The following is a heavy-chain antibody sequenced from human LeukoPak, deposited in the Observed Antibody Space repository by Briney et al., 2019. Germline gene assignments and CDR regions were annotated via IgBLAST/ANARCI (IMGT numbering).Heavy chain of an antibody. D-gene: IGHD6-19*01. CDR3: ASVRYSSGWYVHY. CDR2: IYYSGST. J-gene: IGHJ4*02. Sequence: KPSETLSLTCTVSGGSISSYYWSWIRQPPGKGLEWIGYIYYSGSTNYNPSLKSRVTISVDTSKNQFSLKLSSVTAADTAVYYCASVRYSSGWYVHYWGQGTLVTVSS. CDR1: GGSISSYY. V-gene: IGHV4-59*01.